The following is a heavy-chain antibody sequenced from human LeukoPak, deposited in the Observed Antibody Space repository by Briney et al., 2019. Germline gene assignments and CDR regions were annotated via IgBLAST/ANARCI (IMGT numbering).Heavy chain of an antibody. CDR2: IYDTGST. CDR1: GGSISSGSYY. J-gene: IGHJ4*02. D-gene: IGHD6-13*01. CDR3: ARHETSSSWTSSFDY. Sequence: SQTLSLTCTVSGGSISSGSYYWSWIRQPPGKGLEWIGCIYDTGSTIYNPSLKSGVAISVDTSRNQFSLRLTSVTAADTAVYYCARHETSSSWTSSFDYWGQGILVTVSS. V-gene: IGHV4-61*02.